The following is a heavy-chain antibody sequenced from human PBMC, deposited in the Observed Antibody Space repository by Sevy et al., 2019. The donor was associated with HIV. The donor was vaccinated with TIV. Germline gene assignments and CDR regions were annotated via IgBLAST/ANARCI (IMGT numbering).Heavy chain of an antibody. D-gene: IGHD2-8*01. J-gene: IGHJ4*02. CDR1: GFTFTNYG. V-gene: IGHV3-23*01. CDR3: AREGCTKPHDY. Sequence: GGSLRLSCAASGFTFTNYGMHWVRQAPGKGLEWVSGISNSGANTYYADSVKGRFTISRDNSKNSLYLQMNNLRAEDTAVYYCAREGCTKPHDYWGQGTLVTVSS. CDR2: ISNSGANT.